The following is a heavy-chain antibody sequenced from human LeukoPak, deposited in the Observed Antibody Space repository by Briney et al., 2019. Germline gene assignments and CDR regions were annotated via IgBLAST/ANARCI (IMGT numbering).Heavy chain of an antibody. CDR3: AIQYYYDNQADY. D-gene: IGHD3-22*01. V-gene: IGHV4-39*01. J-gene: IGHJ4*02. CDR1: GGTISSSGYY. Sequence: SETLSLTCSVSGGTISSSGYYWGWIRQPPGKGLEWIGSISYSGNTYYNPSLKSRVTISVDTSKTQFSLRLSSVTAPDTAVYYCAIQYYYDNQADYWGQGALVTVSS. CDR2: ISYSGNT.